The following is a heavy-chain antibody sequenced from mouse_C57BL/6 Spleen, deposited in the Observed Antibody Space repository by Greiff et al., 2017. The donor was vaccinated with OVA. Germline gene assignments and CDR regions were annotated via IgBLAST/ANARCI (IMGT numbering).Heavy chain of an antibody. Sequence: VQLQQSGAELVKPGASVKLSCTASGFNIKDYYMHWVKQRTEQGLEWIGRIDPEDGETKYAPKFKGKATITADTSSNTAYLQLSSLTSEDTAVYYCARSMVTPWYFDVWGTGTTVTVSS. D-gene: IGHD2-2*01. CDR1: GFNIKDYY. J-gene: IGHJ1*03. CDR3: ARSMVTPWYFDV. V-gene: IGHV14-2*01. CDR2: IDPEDGET.